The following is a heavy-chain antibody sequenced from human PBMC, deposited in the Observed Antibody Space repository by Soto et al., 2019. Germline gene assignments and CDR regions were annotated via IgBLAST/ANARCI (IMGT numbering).Heavy chain of an antibody. CDR3: ARSTTVTTYSDYGMDV. D-gene: IGHD4-17*01. J-gene: IGHJ6*02. V-gene: IGHV5-10-1*01. Sequence: PGESLKISCKGSGYSFTSYCISWVLQMPGKGLEWMGRIDPSDSYTNYSPSFQGHVTISADKSISTAYLQWSSLKASDTAMYYCARSTTVTTYSDYGMDVWGQGTTVTVSS. CDR1: GYSFTSYC. CDR2: IDPSDSYT.